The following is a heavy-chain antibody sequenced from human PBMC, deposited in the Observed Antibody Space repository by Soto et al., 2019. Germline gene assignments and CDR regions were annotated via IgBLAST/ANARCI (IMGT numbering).Heavy chain of an antibody. Sequence: EVQLVESGGGLVKPGGSLRLSCAASGFTFSTSTMNWVRQAPGRGLEWVPSISRGSTYTYYAASVKGRFTISRDNAKNSLYREMNSLRAEDTAVYYCARVGSPGYCSGGYCPPPDYWGQGTLVTVSS. CDR3: ARVGSPGYCSGGYCPPPDY. CDR1: GFTFSTST. D-gene: IGHD2-15*01. J-gene: IGHJ4*02. CDR2: ISRGSTYT. V-gene: IGHV3-21*02.